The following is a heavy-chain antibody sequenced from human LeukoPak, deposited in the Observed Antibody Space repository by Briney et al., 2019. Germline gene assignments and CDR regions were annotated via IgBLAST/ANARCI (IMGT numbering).Heavy chain of an antibody. J-gene: IGHJ4*02. CDR1: GLNFDDSA. Sequence: GRSLRLSCVASGLNFDDSAMHWARQAPGKGLEWVSLISADGSSTFSADSVKGRFSISRDNSKNSLYLQMNSLRSEDTAMYYCAKESGKFDYWGQGTLVAVSS. CDR2: ISADGSST. V-gene: IGHV3-43*02. CDR3: AKESGKFDY.